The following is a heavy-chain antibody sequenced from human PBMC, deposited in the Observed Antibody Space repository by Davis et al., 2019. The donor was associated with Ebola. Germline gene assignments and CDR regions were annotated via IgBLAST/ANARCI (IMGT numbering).Heavy chain of an antibody. CDR2: NNHSGST. CDR1: GGSFSGYY. V-gene: IGHV4-34*01. CDR3: ARRRGATRLVYLDY. D-gene: IGHD1-26*01. J-gene: IGHJ4*02. Sequence: SETLSLTCAVYGGSFSGYYWSWIRQSPGKGLEWIGENNHSGSTNYNPSLKSRATISVDTSKNQFSLKLTSVTAADTAVYYCARRRGATRLVYLDYWGQGTLVTVSS.